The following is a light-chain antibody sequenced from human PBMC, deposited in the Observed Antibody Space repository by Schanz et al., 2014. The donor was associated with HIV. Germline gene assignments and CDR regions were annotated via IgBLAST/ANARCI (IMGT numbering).Light chain of an antibody. CDR1: QSSSTY. J-gene: IGKJ4*01. V-gene: IGKV3-20*01. CDR3: QQYGSSST. CDR2: GAS. Sequence: EIVMTQSPATLSVSPGERATLSCRASQSSSTYLAWYQQNPGQAPRLLIYGASSRATGIPDRFSGSGSGTDFTLSVSRLEPEDFAVYYCQQYGSSSTFGGGTKVEIK.